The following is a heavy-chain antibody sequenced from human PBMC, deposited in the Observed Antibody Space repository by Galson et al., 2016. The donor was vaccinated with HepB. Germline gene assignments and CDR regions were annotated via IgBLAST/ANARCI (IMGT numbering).Heavy chain of an antibody. Sequence: SLRLSCAASRFSFSSYSMTWVRQAPGKGLEWVSVISGSGATIYYADSVKGRFTISRDNSKNTLYLQMNSLRAEDTAVYYCAKAALEWLLKGHGLDVWGQGTTVTVSS. V-gene: IGHV3-23*01. J-gene: IGHJ6*02. CDR1: RFSFSSYS. CDR2: ISGSGATI. CDR3: AKAALEWLLKGHGLDV. D-gene: IGHD6-19*01.